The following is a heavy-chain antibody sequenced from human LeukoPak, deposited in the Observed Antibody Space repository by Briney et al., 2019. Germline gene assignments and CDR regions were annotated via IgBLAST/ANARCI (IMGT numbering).Heavy chain of an antibody. Sequence: PGGSLRLSFAASGFTFSSYSMNWVRQAPGKGLEWVSSISSSSSYIYYADSVKGRFTISRDNAKNSLYLQMNSLRAEDTAVYYCARRELTGDYYFDYWGQGTLVTVSS. CDR3: ARRELTGDYYFDY. CDR1: GFTFSSYS. J-gene: IGHJ4*02. V-gene: IGHV3-21*01. D-gene: IGHD7-27*01. CDR2: ISSSSSYI.